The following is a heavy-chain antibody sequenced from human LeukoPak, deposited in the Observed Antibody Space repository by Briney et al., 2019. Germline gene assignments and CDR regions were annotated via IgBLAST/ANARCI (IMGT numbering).Heavy chain of an antibody. CDR2: INSDGRST. CDR3: ARSMAQDVDAFDI. D-gene: IGHD2-21*01. J-gene: IGHJ3*02. CDR1: GFTFSSYW. V-gene: IGHV3-74*01. Sequence: GGSLRLSCAASGFTFSSYWMHWVRQAPGKGLVWVSHINSDGRSTSYADSVKGRFTISRDNAKNTLYLQMNSLRAEDTAVYYCARSMAQDVDAFDIWGQGTMVTVSS.